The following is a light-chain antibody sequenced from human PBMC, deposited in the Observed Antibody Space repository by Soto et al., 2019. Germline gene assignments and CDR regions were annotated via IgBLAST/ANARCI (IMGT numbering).Light chain of an antibody. J-gene: IGLJ3*02. V-gene: IGLV1-51*01. Sequence: QSVLTQPPSVSAAPGQKVTISCSGSSSNIGNNDVSWYQQLPGTAPKLLIYDNNKRPSGIPDRLSGSKSGTSATLGITGLQTGDEADYYCGTWDSSLSAVVFGGGTKLTVL. CDR3: GTWDSSLSAVV. CDR1: SSNIGNND. CDR2: DNN.